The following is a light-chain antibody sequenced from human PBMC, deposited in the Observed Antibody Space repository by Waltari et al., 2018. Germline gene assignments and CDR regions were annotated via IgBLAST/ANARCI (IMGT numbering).Light chain of an antibody. CDR2: EVT. CDR3: SSYAGSDTWRYV. Sequence: QSALTQPPSAAGSPGQSVTIPCTGPSSDVGGYNYVSWFPHHPGKAPKPMIYEVTKRPSGVPGRFSGSKSGNTASLTVSGLQAEDEADYYCSSYAGSDTWRYVFGTGTKV. J-gene: IGLJ1*01. V-gene: IGLV2-8*01. CDR1: SSDVGGYNY.